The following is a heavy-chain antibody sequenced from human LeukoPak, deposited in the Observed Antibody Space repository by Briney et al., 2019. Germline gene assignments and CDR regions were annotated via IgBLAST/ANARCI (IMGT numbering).Heavy chain of an antibody. CDR1: GYTFTSYA. V-gene: IGHV1-3*01. D-gene: IGHD3-22*01. Sequence: ASVKVSCKASGYTFTSYAMHWVRQAPGQRLEWMGWINAGNDNTKYSQKFQGRVTITRDTSASTAYMELSSLRSEDTAVYYCARVVVVYDSSGYYFPHFDYWGQGTLVTVSS. J-gene: IGHJ4*02. CDR3: ARVVVVYDSSGYYFPHFDY. CDR2: INAGNDNT.